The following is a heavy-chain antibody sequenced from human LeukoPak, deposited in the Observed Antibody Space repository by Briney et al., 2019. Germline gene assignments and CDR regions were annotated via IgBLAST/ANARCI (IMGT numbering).Heavy chain of an antibody. D-gene: IGHD3-16*01. CDR3: ARAIASYGDSAY. J-gene: IGHJ4*02. Sequence: GGSLRLSCAASGFKFGSFSMNWVRQAPGKGLEWLSYISSTSSIIKYADSLEGRFTISRDNAKNSLYLQMDSLRAEDTAVYYCARAIASYGDSAYWGQGTLVTVSS. CDR1: GFKFGSFS. CDR2: ISSTSSII. V-gene: IGHV3-48*04.